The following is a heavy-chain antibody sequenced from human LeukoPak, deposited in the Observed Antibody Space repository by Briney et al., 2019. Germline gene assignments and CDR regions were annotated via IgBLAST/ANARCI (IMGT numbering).Heavy chain of an antibody. J-gene: IGHJ4*02. D-gene: IGHD5-18*01. CDR2: IYSGGST. V-gene: IGHV3-53*01. Sequence: GGSLRLSCAASGFTVSSNYMSWVRQAPGKGLEWVSVIYSGGSTYYADSAKGRFTISRDNSKNTLYLQMNSLRAEDTAVYYCAKSGYSYGEYYFDYWGQGTLVTVSS. CDR3: AKSGYSYGEYYFDY. CDR1: GFTVSSNY.